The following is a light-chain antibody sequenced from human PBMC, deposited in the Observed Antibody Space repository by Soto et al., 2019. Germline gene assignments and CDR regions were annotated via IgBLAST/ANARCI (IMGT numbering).Light chain of an antibody. V-gene: IGKV3-15*01. CDR1: QTIDNK. CDR2: GAS. Sequence: IVMTQSPATLSVSPGERATLSCRASQTIDNKLAWYQHRPGQAPRLLIYGASIRATGIPARFSGSGSGTEFTLTISGLQSEDFGVYYCQQYKDWRTFGQGTNVDIK. CDR3: QQYKDWRT. J-gene: IGKJ1*01.